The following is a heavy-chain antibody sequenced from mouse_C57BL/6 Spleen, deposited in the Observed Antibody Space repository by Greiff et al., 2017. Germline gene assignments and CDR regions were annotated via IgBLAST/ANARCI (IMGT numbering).Heavy chain of an antibody. D-gene: IGHD1-1*01. CDR1: GYTFTSYW. CDR2: IHPSDSDT. Sequence: QVQLKQPGAELVKPGASVKVSCKASGYTFTSYWMHWVKQRPGQGLEWIGRIHPSDSDTNYNQKFKGKDTLTVDKSASTAYMQLSSLTSEDSAVYYCASYYGSSPFDYWGQGTTLTVSS. J-gene: IGHJ2*01. CDR3: ASYYGSSPFDY. V-gene: IGHV1-74*01.